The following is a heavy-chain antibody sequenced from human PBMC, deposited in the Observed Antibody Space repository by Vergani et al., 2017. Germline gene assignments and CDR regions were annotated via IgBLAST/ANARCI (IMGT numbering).Heavy chain of an antibody. CDR1: GYTFTDHY. V-gene: IGHV1-69-2*01. CDR3: STPQTVTTGGMEV. J-gene: IGHJ6*02. CDR2: VDPEDGET. Sequence: EVQLVQSGAEVKKPGATMKISCKVSGYTFTDHYMHWLKQAPRKGLEWMGLVDPEDGETIYAEKFKGRVTIAPGTSPDTAHLELISLRSEDTAVYYCSTPQTVTTGGMEVWGQGTTVIVSS. D-gene: IGHD4-17*01.